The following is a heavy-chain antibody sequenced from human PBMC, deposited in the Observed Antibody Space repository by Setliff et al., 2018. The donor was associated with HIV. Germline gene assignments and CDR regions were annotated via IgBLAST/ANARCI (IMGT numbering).Heavy chain of an antibody. J-gene: IGHJ3*01. Sequence: PSETLSLTCAVSGDSINSFFWWTWVRQFPGKGLDWIGEIYHSGATDYKPSPKSRVTISVDKSKKQLSLKLTSVTAADTAVYYCARGRQIGVEGAAAFDLWGQGIVVTVSS. V-gene: IGHV4-4*02. CDR3: ARGRQIGVEGAAAFDL. CDR1: GDSINSFFW. CDR2: IYHSGAT. D-gene: IGHD1-26*01.